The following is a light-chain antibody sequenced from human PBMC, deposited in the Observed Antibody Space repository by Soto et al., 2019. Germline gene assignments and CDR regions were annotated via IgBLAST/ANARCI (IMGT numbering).Light chain of an antibody. CDR2: EVS. Sequence: QAALTQPASVSGSPGQSITISCTGTSSDVGSYNFVSWYQQYPNKAPKLMISEVSQRPSGVSNRFSASKSGNTASLTISGLQAEDEADYYCRSRASGYSWVFGGGTKVTVL. CDR3: RSRASGYSWV. CDR1: SSDVGSYNF. J-gene: IGLJ2*01. V-gene: IGLV2-23*02.